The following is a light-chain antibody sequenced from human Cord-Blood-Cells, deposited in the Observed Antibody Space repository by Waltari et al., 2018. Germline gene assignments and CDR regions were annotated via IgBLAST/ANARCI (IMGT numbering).Light chain of an antibody. J-gene: IGKJ3*01. Sequence: AIRMTQSPSSFSASTGDRVTITCRASQGISSYLAWYQQKPGKAPKLLIYAASTLQSVVPSRFSGSGSETDFTLTISCLQSEDFATYYCQQYYSYPRTFGPGTKVDIK. CDR2: AAS. CDR1: QGISSY. CDR3: QQYYSYPRT. V-gene: IGKV1-8*01.